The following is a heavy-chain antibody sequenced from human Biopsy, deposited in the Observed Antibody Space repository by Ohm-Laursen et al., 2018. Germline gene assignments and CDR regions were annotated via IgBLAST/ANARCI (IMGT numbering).Heavy chain of an antibody. D-gene: IGHD2-21*01. J-gene: IGHJ6*02. Sequence: AASVKVSCKASGNTFATYHIHWVRQAPGQGLEWMGVISPSGATTSFSQKFQGRITMTRDTSTGTVYMDLNSLGSEDTAVYYCARLPAYPSIDGYYGLDLWGQGTTVIVYS. CDR2: ISPSGATT. CDR1: GNTFATYH. CDR3: ARLPAYPSIDGYYGLDL. V-gene: IGHV1-46*01.